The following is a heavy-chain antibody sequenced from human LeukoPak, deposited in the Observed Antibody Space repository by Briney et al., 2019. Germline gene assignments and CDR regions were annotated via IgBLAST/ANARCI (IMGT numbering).Heavy chain of an antibody. Sequence: ASVKVSCKASVYTFTNYDINWVRQATGQGLEWMGWMNPNSGNTGYAQKFQGRVTMARNTSISTAYMELSSLRSEDTGVYYCARGGWPDSFCWGQGTLVTVSS. J-gene: IGHJ4*02. V-gene: IGHV1-8*01. CDR1: VYTFTNYD. CDR3: ARGGWPDSFC. CDR2: MNPNSGNT. D-gene: IGHD6-19*01.